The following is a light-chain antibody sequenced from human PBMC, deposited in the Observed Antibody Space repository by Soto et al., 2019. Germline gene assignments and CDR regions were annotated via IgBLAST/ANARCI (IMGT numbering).Light chain of an antibody. CDR2: AAS. CDR1: QSLSFN. V-gene: IGKV3-15*01. J-gene: IGKJ1*01. Sequence: EIVMTQSPATLSVSPGERATLSCRASQSLSFNLAWYQQKPGQAPRLLIYAASTRATGIPARFSGSGSGTEFTLTISSLQSEDFVVYYCQQYYRWPQTFGQGTKVDI. CDR3: QQYYRWPQT.